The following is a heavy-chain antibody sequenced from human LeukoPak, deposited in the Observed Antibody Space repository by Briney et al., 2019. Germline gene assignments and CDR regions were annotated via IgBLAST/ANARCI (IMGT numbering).Heavy chain of an antibody. V-gene: IGHV3-33*01. D-gene: IGHD3-10*01. CDR2: LSYDGSDK. CDR1: GFSFSSYA. Sequence: GGSLRLSCAASGFSFSSYAMHWVRQAPGKGLEWVAVLSYDGSDKYYVDSVKGRFNISSDNSKNTLYLQMNSLRAVDTAVYYCARELRYGSGPGLAFDIWGQGTMVTVST. J-gene: IGHJ3*02. CDR3: ARELRYGSGPGLAFDI.